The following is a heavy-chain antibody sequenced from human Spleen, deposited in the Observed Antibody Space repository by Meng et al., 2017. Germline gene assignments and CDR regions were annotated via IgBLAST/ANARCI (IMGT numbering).Heavy chain of an antibody. CDR2: IYQSGST. J-gene: IGHJ4*02. D-gene: IGHD4-17*01. Sequence: SETLSLTCTVSGYSISSGYYWGWIRQPPGKGLEWIGSIYQSGSTYYNPSLKSRVTMSADTSKNQFSLKLSSVTAADTAVYYCARDPTVTHVFDYWGQGTLVTVSS. V-gene: IGHV4-38-2*02. CDR3: ARDPTVTHVFDY. CDR1: GYSISSGYY.